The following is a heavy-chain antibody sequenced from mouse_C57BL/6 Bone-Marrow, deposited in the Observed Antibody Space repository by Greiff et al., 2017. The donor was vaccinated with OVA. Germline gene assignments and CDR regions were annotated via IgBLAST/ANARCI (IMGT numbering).Heavy chain of an antibody. CDR2: IDPSDSYT. Sequence: QVQLQQPGAELVTPWASVKLSCKASGYTFTRYWMQWVKQRPGQGLEWIGEIDPSDSYTNYNQKFKGKATLTVDTSTSTAYMQLSSLTSEDSAVYYCASAVFAYWGQGTLVTVSA. V-gene: IGHV1-50*01. CDR1: GYTFTRYW. J-gene: IGHJ3*01. CDR3: ASAVFAY.